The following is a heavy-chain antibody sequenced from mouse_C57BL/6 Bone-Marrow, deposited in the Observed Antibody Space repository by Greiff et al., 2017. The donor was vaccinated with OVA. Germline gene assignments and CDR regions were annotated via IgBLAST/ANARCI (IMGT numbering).Heavy chain of an antibody. Sequence: QVQLQQPGAELVRPGTSVKLSCKASGYTFTSYWMHWVKQRPGQGLEWIGVIDLSDSYTNYNQKFKGKATLTVDTSSSTAYMQLSSLTSEDSAVYYCARGQLRLPEAMDYWGQGTSVTVSS. CDR3: ARGQLRLPEAMDY. J-gene: IGHJ4*01. D-gene: IGHD3-2*02. V-gene: IGHV1-59*01. CDR2: IDLSDSYT. CDR1: GYTFTSYW.